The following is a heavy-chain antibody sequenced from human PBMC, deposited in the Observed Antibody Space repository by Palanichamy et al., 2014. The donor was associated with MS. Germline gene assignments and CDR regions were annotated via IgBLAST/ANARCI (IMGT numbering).Heavy chain of an antibody. CDR1: GGSISDYY. CDR3: ARAGPTTGDTYFFDY. Sequence: QVQLQESGPGLVKASETLSLTCTVSGGSISDYYWGWIREPAGKGPQWIGRVHSSGTTNYSPSLESRLAMSIDTSRNQFSLKLSSVTAADTAVYYCARAGPTTGDTYFFDYWGQGILVTVSS. D-gene: IGHD7-27*01. J-gene: IGHJ4*02. CDR2: VHSSGTT. V-gene: IGHV4-4*07.